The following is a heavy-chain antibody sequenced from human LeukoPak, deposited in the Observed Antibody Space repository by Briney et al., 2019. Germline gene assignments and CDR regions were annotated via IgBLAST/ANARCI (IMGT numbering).Heavy chain of an antibody. J-gene: IGHJ4*02. CDR1: GGSFSGYY. CDR2: INHSGST. D-gene: IGHD3-22*01. V-gene: IGHV4-34*01. Sequence: SETLSLTCAVYGGSFSGYYWSWIRQPPGKGLEWIGEINHSGSTNYNPSLKSRVTISVDTSKNQFSLKLSSVTAADTAVYYCARREDYYDSSGLYWGQGTLVTVSS. CDR3: ARREDYYDSSGLY.